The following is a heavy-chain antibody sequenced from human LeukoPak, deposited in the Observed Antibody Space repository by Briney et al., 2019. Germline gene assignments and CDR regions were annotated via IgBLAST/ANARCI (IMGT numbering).Heavy chain of an antibody. D-gene: IGHD6-19*01. CDR1: GFTFSSYW. J-gene: IGHJ4*02. CDR2: INSDGSSI. CDR3: AKDSRIAVAGYFDY. Sequence: GGSLRLSCAASGFTFSSYWMHWVRQAPGKGLVWVSRINSDGSSITYADSVKGRFTISRDNAKNTLFLQMNSLRAEDTAVYYCAKDSRIAVAGYFDYWGQGTLVTVSS. V-gene: IGHV3-74*03.